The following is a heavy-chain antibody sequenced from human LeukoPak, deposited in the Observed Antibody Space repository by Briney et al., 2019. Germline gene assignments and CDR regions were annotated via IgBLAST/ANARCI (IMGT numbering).Heavy chain of an antibody. V-gene: IGHV1-2*02. CDR2: INPNSGGT. CDR1: GYTFTGYY. Sequence: ASVKVSCKASGYTFTGYYMHWVRQAPGQGLDWMGWINPNSGGTNYAQKFQGRVTMTRDTSISTAYMELSRLRSDDTAVYYCARDTGSDILSVDYWGQGTLVTVSS. J-gene: IGHJ4*02. CDR3: ARDTGSDILSVDY. D-gene: IGHD3-9*01.